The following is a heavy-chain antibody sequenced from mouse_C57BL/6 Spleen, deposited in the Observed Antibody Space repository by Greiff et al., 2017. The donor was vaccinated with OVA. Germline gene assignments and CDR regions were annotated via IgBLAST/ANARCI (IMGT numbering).Heavy chain of an antibody. CDR3: ARGMVTTSYFDY. V-gene: IGHV1-53*01. J-gene: IGHJ2*01. CDR2: INPSTGGT. Sequence: QVQLKQPGTELVKPGASVKLSCKASGYTFTSYWMHWVKQRPGQGLEWIGNINPSTGGTNYNEKFKSKATMTVDKSSSTAYMQLSSLTSEDSAVYYCARGMVTTSYFDYWGQGTTLTVSS. CDR1: GYTFTSYW. D-gene: IGHD2-2*01.